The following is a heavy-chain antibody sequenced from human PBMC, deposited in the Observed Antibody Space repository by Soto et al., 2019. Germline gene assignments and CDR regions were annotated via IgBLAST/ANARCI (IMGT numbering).Heavy chain of an antibody. J-gene: IGHJ3*02. CDR2: IVVGSGNT. Sequence: SVKVSCKASGFTFTSSAVQWVRQARGQRLEWIGWIVVGSGNTNYAQKFQERVTITRDMSTSTAYMELSSLRSEDTAVYYCAAVEVGASGAFDIWGQGTMVTVSS. V-gene: IGHV1-58*01. CDR3: AAVEVGASGAFDI. D-gene: IGHD1-26*01. CDR1: GFTFTSSA.